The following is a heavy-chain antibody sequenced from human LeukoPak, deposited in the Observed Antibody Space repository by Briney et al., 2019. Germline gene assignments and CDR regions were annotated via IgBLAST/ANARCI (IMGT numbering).Heavy chain of an antibody. CDR3: AKDGRDYFVSGSHYRGVPALDY. CDR1: GFTFSSYA. D-gene: IGHD3-10*01. CDR2: ISYDGSNK. J-gene: IGHJ4*02. V-gene: IGHV3-30*04. Sequence: PGGSLRLSCAASGFTFSSYAMHWVRQAPGKGLEWVAVISYDGSNKYYADSVKGRFTISRDNSKNTLFQQMNSLRAEDTAVYYCAKDGRDYFVSGSHYRGVPALDYWGQGTLVTVSS.